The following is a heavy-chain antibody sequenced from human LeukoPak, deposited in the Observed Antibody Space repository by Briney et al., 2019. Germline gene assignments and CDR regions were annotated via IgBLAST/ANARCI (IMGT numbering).Heavy chain of an antibody. D-gene: IGHD3-3*01. J-gene: IGHJ4*02. CDR2: FDPEDGET. CDR1: GYTLAELF. Sequence: ASVKVSCKASGYTLAELFMHWVRQAPGKGLEWMGGFDPEDGETIYAQKFQGRVTMTEDTSTDTAYMELSSLRSEDTAVYYCATGVRFLEWLPLEYWGQGTLVTVSS. V-gene: IGHV1-24*01. CDR3: ATGVRFLEWLPLEY.